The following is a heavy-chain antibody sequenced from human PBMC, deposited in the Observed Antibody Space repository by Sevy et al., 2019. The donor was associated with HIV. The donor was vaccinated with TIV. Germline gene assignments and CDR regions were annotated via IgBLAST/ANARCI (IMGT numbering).Heavy chain of an antibody. J-gene: IGHJ6*02. CDR2: TYYRSKWYN. Sequence: QSQTLSLTCAISGDSVSSSSAAWNWFRQSPSRGLEWLGRTYYRSKWYNNYAVSVKSRVTINPDTSENQFSLHLNSVTPEDTAVYSCARGDELNSYYYGMDVWGQGTTVTVSS. V-gene: IGHV6-1*01. CDR1: GDSVSSSSAA. D-gene: IGHD1-1*01. CDR3: ARGDELNSYYYGMDV.